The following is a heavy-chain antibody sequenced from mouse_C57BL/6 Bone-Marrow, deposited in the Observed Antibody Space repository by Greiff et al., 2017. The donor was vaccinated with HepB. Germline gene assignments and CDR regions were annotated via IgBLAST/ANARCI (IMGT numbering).Heavy chain of an antibody. V-gene: IGHV2-2*01. CDR3: ARNGRIYYYDAMDY. CDR2: IWSGGST. CDR1: GFSLTSYG. D-gene: IGHD1-1*01. Sequence: VMLVESGPGLVQPSQSLSITCTVSGFSLTSYGVHWVRQSPGKGLEWLGVIWSGGSTDYNAAFISRLSISKDNSKSQVFFKMNSLQADDTAIYYCARNGRIYYYDAMDYWGQGTSVTVSS. J-gene: IGHJ4*01.